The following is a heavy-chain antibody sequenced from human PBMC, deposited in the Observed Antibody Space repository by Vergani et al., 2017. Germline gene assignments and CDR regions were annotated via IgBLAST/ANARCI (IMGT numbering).Heavy chain of an antibody. CDR1: GDSISSRNCY. J-gene: IGHJ4*02. CDR2: LFYGAPA. CDR3: AGVNGDYMRLSEY. V-gene: IGHV4-39*02. Sequence: QVPLQESGPGLVKPSETLSLICTVFGDSISSRNCYWGWIRQPPGKGLEWIGSLFYGAPAYYNPSLGSRVIISIVTSKNQFSLRWSSGTAADTAVYYCAGVNGDYMRLSEYWGQGTLVAVSS. D-gene: IGHD4-17*01.